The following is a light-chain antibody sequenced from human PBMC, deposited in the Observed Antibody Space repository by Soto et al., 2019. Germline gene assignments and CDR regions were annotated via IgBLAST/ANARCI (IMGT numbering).Light chain of an antibody. CDR2: AAS. CDR1: QAIGSL. J-gene: IGKJ3*01. V-gene: IGKV1-8*01. CDR3: HQYYSYPLT. Sequence: AIRMTQSPSSFSASTGDRVTITCRASQAIGSLLAWYQQKPGKAPKLLIYAASTLQSGVPSRFSGSGSGTDFTLTIRSLQSEEFATYYCHQYYSYPLTFGPGTKVDIK.